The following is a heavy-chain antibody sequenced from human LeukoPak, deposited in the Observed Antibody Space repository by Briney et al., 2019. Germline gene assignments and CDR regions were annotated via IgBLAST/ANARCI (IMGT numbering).Heavy chain of an antibody. Sequence: GGSLRLSCAASGFTFSSYSMNWVRQAPGKGLEWVSSISSSSSYIYYADSVKGRFTISRDNAKNSLYLQMNSLRAEDTAVYYCARDLSHDSSGYLDYWGQGTLVTVSS. CDR3: ARDLSHDSSGYLDY. CDR1: GFTFSSYS. J-gene: IGHJ4*02. CDR2: ISSSSSYI. D-gene: IGHD3-22*01. V-gene: IGHV3-21*01.